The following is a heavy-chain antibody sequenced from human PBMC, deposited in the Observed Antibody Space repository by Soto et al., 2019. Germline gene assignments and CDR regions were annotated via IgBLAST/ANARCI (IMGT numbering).Heavy chain of an antibody. CDR2: INHSGST. CDR1: GGSFSCYY. D-gene: IGHD6-19*01. Sequence: SGTRYRGWAVYGGSFSCYYWSWIRQPPGKGLEWIGEINHSGSTNYNPSLKSRVTISVDTSKNQFSLKLSSVTAADTAVYYCARGDKSFLGRRSSGWRKPYDYWGQGTLVTVSS. CDR3: ARGDKSFLGRRSSGWRKPYDY. V-gene: IGHV4-34*01. J-gene: IGHJ4*02.